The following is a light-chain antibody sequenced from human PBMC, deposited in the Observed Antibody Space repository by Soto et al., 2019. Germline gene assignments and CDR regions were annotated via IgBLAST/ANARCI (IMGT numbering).Light chain of an antibody. CDR1: QSISSY. V-gene: IGKV1-39*01. CDR2: AAS. CDR3: QQSYSTPYT. J-gene: IGKJ2*01. Sequence: DIQMTQSPSSLSASVGDRVTITCRASQSISSYLNWYQQKPGKAPKLLIYAASSLQSGVPSRFSGRVSGTVFTLTISSLQPEDVARYYWQQSYSTPYTFGQGTKLEIK.